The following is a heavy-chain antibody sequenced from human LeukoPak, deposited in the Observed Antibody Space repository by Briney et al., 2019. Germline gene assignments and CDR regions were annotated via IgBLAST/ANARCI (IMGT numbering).Heavy chain of an antibody. Sequence: PSETLSLTCAVYGGSFSGYYWNWIRQPPGKGLEWIGRIYTSGSTNYNPSLKSRVTISVDTSKNQFSLKLSSVTAADTAVYYCARAYYYDSSGPDAFDIWGQGTMVTVSS. CDR1: GGSFSGYY. CDR3: ARAYYYDSSGPDAFDI. J-gene: IGHJ3*02. CDR2: IYTSGST. D-gene: IGHD3-22*01. V-gene: IGHV4-59*10.